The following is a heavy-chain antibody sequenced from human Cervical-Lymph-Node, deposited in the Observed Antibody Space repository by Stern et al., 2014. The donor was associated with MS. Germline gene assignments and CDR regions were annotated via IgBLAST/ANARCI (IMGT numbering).Heavy chain of an antibody. CDR1: GGSISSYY. V-gene: IGHV4-59*01. D-gene: IGHD4-17*01. Sequence: VQLVESGPGLVKPSETLSLTCTVSGGSISSYYWRWIRQPPGKGLEWIGYIYYSGSTNYNPSLKSRVTISVDTSKNQFSLKLSSVTAADTAVYYCARGDGDYDAYYGMDVWGQGTTVTVSS. CDR2: IYYSGST. CDR3: ARGDGDYDAYYGMDV. J-gene: IGHJ6*02.